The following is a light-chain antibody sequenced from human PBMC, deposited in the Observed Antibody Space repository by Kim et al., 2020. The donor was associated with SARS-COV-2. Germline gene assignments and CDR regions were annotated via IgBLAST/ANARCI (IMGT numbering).Light chain of an antibody. CDR1: SIRSYY. CDR2: GKN. J-gene: IGLJ2*01. Sequence: VAVGQTVRITCQGDSIRSYYGTWYQKKPGQAQIVVIYGKNNRPAGIPDRFSGSSSGNTASLTITGTQAGDEAYYYCNSRDSNDNVVFGGGTQLTVL. CDR3: NSRDSNDNVV. V-gene: IGLV3-19*01.